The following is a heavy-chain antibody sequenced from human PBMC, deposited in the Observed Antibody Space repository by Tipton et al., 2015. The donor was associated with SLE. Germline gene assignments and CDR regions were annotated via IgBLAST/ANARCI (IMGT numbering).Heavy chain of an antibody. J-gene: IGHJ4*02. CDR2: IYYSGST. V-gene: IGHV4-59*01. D-gene: IGHD3-10*01. CDR1: GGSISSYY. Sequence: TLSLTCTVSGGSISSYYWSWIRQPPGKGLEWIGYIYYSGSTNYNPSLKSRVTISVDTSKNRFSLKLSSVTAADTAVYYCARVLYYGSGSYYFDYWGQGTLVTVSS. CDR3: ARVLYYGSGSYYFDY.